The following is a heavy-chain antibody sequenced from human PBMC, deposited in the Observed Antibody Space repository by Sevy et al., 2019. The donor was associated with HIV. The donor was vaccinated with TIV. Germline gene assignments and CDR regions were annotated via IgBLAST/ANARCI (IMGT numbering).Heavy chain of an antibody. D-gene: IGHD2-2*03. CDR2: ISHRGKT. J-gene: IGHJ4*02. CDR1: GYSISSGYY. CDR3: ARGSQPINYDENGYYDY. V-gene: IGHV4-38-2*02. Sequence: SETLSLTCTVSGYSISSGYYWGWIRQTPGKGLEWLGTISHRGKTQYNPSLKSRVTISVDTSKNQFSLRLNSVTAADTAVFYCARGSQPINYDENGYYDYWGQGTLVTVSS.